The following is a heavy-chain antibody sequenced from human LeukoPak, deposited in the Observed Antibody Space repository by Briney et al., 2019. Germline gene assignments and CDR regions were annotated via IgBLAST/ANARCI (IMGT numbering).Heavy chain of an antibody. V-gene: IGHV3-23*01. CDR3: AKDRAAMGDFDY. Sequence: QPGGSLRLSCAASGFTFNSYALTWVRQAPGKGLESVSTISGSGRSTFYAGSVKGRFTISRDNSKNTLYLQVNSLRAEDTAVYYCAKDRAAMGDFDYWGQGTLVTVSS. CDR2: ISGSGRST. CDR1: GFTFNSYA. J-gene: IGHJ4*02. D-gene: IGHD5-18*01.